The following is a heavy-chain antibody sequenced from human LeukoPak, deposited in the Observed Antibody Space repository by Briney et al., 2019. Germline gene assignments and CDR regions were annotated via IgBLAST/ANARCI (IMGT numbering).Heavy chain of an antibody. Sequence: GGSLRLSCAASGFIFSSDAVSWVRQAPGKGLEWVSGINYSGDSTYYADSVKGRFTISRDNSKNTLYLQVNSLRAEDTAVYYCAKGGGPTTFRSLTNWGQGTLVTVSS. CDR1: GFIFSSDA. J-gene: IGHJ4*02. D-gene: IGHD3-16*01. CDR2: INYSGDST. V-gene: IGHV3-23*01. CDR3: AKGGGPTTFRSLTN.